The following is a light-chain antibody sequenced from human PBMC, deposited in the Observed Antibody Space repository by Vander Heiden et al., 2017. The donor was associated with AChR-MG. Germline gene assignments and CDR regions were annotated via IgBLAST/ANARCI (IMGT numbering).Light chain of an antibody. Sequence: EIVLTQSPGTLSLSPGERATLSCRASQSVSSSYLAWYQQKPGQAPRLLIYGASTRATGIPDRLSGSGSGTDFTLTISRLEPEDFAVYYCHQYGSSPYTFGQGTMLEIK. V-gene: IGKV3-20*01. CDR3: HQYGSSPYT. J-gene: IGKJ2*01. CDR2: GAS. CDR1: QSVSSSY.